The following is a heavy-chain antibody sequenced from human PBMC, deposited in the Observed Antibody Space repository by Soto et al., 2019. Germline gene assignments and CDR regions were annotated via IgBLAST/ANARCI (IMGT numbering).Heavy chain of an antibody. Sequence: PSQTLSLTCAISGDSVSSNSATWNWIRQSPSRGLEWLGRTYYRSKWYNEYAVFVKSRISINPDTSKNQFSLQLNSVTPEDTAVYYCTRGLVPRFDYWGQGTLVTVSS. CDR1: GDSVSSNSAT. D-gene: IGHD6-19*01. V-gene: IGHV6-1*01. J-gene: IGHJ4*02. CDR2: TYYRSKWYN. CDR3: TRGLVPRFDY.